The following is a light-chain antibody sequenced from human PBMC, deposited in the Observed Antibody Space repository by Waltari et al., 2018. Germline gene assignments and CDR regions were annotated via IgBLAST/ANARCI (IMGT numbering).Light chain of an antibody. CDR1: SSDVGIHDY. J-gene: IGLJ2*01. V-gene: IGLV2-14*03. Sequence: QSALTQPASVSGSPGQSITISCTGTSSDVGIHDYVSWYQHHPGKAPKLMIYDVSNRPSGVSNRFSGSKSDNTASLTISGLQAEDEADYYCCSYTSSSTCIFGGGTKLTVL. CDR2: DVS. CDR3: CSYTSSSTCI.